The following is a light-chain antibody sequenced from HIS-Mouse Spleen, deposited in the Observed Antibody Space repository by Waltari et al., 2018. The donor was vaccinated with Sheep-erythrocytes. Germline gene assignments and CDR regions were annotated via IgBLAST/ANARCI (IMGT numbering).Light chain of an antibody. V-gene: IGLV3-1*01. CDR2: HDS. CDR1: KLGDKY. J-gene: IGLJ2*01. Sequence: SYELTQPPSVSVSPGQTASITCSGDKLGDKYACWPQQKPGQSPVLVIYHDSKRPSGIPARFSGSNSGNTATLTISGTQAMDEADYYCQAWDSSTVVFGGGTKLTVL. CDR3: QAWDSSTVV.